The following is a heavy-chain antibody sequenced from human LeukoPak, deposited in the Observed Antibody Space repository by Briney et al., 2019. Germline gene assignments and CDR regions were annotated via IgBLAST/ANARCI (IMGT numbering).Heavy chain of an antibody. CDR2: ISSSSSYI. V-gene: IGHV3-21*01. CDR1: GFTFSSYS. D-gene: IGHD6-13*01. CDR3: ARDSIAAALTPYYSDY. Sequence: GGSLRLSCAASGFTFSSYSMNWVRQAPGKGLEWVSSISSSSSYIYYADSVKGRFTISRDNAKNSLYLQMNSLRAEDTAVYYCARDSIAAALTPYYSDYWGQGTLVTVSS. J-gene: IGHJ4*02.